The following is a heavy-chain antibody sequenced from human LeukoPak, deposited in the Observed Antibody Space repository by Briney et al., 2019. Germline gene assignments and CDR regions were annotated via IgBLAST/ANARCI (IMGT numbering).Heavy chain of an antibody. CDR1: GYTLTSYY. CDR2: INPSGGST. CDR3: ARDANGGYDILTGYPDNYFDY. Sequence: ASVKVSCKASGYTLTSYYMHWVRQAPGQGLEWMGIINPSGGSTSYAQKFRGRVTMTRDTSTSTVYMELSSLRSEDTAVYYCARDANGGYDILTGYPDNYFDYWGQGTLVTVSS. J-gene: IGHJ4*02. V-gene: IGHV1-46*01. D-gene: IGHD3-9*01.